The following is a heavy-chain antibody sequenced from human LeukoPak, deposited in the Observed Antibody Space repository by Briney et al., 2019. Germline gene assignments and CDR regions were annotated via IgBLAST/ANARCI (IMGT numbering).Heavy chain of an antibody. CDR3: ARHYHGSSWYNYFHY. CDR2: IYSGGGT. Sequence: QPGGSLRLSCAASEPTVSSDYMSWVRQAPGKGLEWVSTIYSGGGTYYADSVKGRFTISRDNSKNTLYLQMNSLRAEDTAVYYCARHYHGSSWYNYFHYWGQGTLVTVSS. V-gene: IGHV3-66*04. D-gene: IGHD6-13*01. CDR1: EPTVSSDY. J-gene: IGHJ4*02.